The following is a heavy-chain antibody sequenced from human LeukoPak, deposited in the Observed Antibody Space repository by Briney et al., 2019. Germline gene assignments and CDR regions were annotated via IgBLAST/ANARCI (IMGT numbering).Heavy chain of an antibody. CDR3: ARDNPIFNWFDP. CDR2: IYYSGST. D-gene: IGHD3-9*01. J-gene: IGHJ5*02. CDR1: GGSISSSSYY. V-gene: IGHV4-39*07. Sequence: SETLSLTCTVSGGSISSSSYYWGWIRQPPGKGLEWIGSIYYSGSTYYNPSLKSRVTISVDTSKNQFSLKLSSVTAADTAVYYCARDNPIFNWFDPWGQGTLVTVSS.